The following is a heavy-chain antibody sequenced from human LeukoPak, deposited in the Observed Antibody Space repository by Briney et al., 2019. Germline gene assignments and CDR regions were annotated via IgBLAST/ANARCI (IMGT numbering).Heavy chain of an antibody. J-gene: IGHJ6*02. D-gene: IGHD3-10*01. CDR3: AKDQVLLWFGELRSELNYGMDV. V-gene: IGHV3-23*01. CDR2: ISGSGGST. Sequence: PGGSLRLSCAASGFTFSSYAMSWVRQAPGKGLEWVSAISGSGGSTYYADSVKGRFTISRDNSKNTLYLKMNSLRAEDTAVYYCAKDQVLLWFGELRSELNYGMDVWGQGTTVTVSS. CDR1: GFTFSSYA.